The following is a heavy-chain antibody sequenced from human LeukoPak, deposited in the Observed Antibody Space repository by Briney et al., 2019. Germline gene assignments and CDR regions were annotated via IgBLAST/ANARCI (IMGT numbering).Heavy chain of an antibody. D-gene: IGHD5-12*01. V-gene: IGHV1-18*01. CDR3: ARGIVATIWHSYEFGDY. CDR2: ISAYNGDT. Sequence: GASVKVSCKASGYTFTSYGISWVRQAPGQGLEWMGWISAYNGDTNYAQKLQGRVTMTTDTSTSTAYMELRSLRSDDTAVYYCARGIVATIWHSYEFGDYWGQGTLVTVSS. J-gene: IGHJ4*02. CDR1: GYTFTSYG.